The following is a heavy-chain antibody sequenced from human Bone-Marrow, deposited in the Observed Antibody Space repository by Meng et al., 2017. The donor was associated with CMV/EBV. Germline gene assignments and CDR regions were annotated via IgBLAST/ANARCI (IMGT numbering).Heavy chain of an antibody. J-gene: IGHJ4*02. D-gene: IGHD3-3*01. CDR1: GYTFTSYY. V-gene: IGHV1-2*02. Sequence: ASVMISCKASGYTFTSYYMRWGRQAPGQGLEWMGWINPNSGGTNYAQKFQGRVTMTRDTSISTAYMELSRLRSDDTAVYYCARGQLWSGSGDIGYWGQGTLVTVSS. CDR3: ARGQLWSGSGDIGY. CDR2: INPNSGGT.